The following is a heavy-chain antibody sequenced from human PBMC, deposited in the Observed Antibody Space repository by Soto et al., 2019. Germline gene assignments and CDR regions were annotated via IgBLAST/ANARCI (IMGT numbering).Heavy chain of an antibody. D-gene: IGHD3-10*01. CDR3: ARSRSGAVPDSLGF. CDR2: ISKDGSVK. Sequence: LRLSCAASGFTFSRFAIHWVRQAPGKGLEWVAVISKDGSVKYYADSVKGRFTISRDNSESTLFLQMNSLTNEDTAVYHCARSRSGAVPDSLGFWGQGTLVTVSS. V-gene: IGHV3-30-3*01. CDR1: GFTFSRFA. J-gene: IGHJ4*02.